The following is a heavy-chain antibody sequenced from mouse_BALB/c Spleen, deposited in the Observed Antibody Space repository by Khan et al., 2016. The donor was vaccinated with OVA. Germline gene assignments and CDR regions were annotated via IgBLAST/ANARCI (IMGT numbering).Heavy chain of an antibody. CDR3: AREGAYYRSDGWFAY. D-gene: IGHD2-14*01. V-gene: IGHV1-4*01. CDR1: GYTFTTYT. J-gene: IGHJ3*01. Sequence: VQLQQSGAELARPGASVKMSCKASGYTFTTYTIHWVKQRPGQGLEWIGYIIPSNDYTNYNQKFKDRATLTVDKSSSTAYMQLSSLTSEDSAVYYCAREGAYYRSDGWFAYWGQGTLVTVSA. CDR2: IIPSNDYT.